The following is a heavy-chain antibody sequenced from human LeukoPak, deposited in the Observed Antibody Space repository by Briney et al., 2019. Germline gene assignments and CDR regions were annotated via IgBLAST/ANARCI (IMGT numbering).Heavy chain of an antibody. CDR1: VVTFSSDS. CDR3: ARDSFDY. J-gene: IGHJ4*02. CDR2: ISSSSSYI. Sequence: GGSLRLSSAASVVTFSSDSMNCVRQAPGQGLEWVSSISSSSSYIYYADSVKSRFTISRDNAKNSLYLQMNSLRAEDTAVYYCARDSFDYWGQGTLVTVSS. V-gene: IGHV3-21*01.